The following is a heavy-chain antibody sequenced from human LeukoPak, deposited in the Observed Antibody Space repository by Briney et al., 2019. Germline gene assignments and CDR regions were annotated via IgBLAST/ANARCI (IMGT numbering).Heavy chain of an antibody. CDR3: ARGKKLYGSGSYNY. J-gene: IGHJ4*02. CDR2: MNPNSGNT. D-gene: IGHD3-10*01. V-gene: IGHV1-8*01. Sequence: ASVKVSCKASGYTFTSYDINWVRQATGQGLEWMGWMNPNSGNTRYAQKFQGRVTMTRNTSISTAYMELSSLRSEDTAVYYCARGKKLYGSGSYNYWGQGTLVTVSS. CDR1: GYTFTSYD.